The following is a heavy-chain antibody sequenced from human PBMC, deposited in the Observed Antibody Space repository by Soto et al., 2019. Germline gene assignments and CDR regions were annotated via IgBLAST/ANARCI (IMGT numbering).Heavy chain of an antibody. CDR1: GFAFSDYP. Sequence: EVHLLESGGGVVQPGKSLKISCATSGFAFSDYPMTWVRQPPGQGLEWVSGISASGEKQYYADSVKGRFTISRDNSKNTLFLQMNSLRVEDTGIYYCAKLEWLEFGGDYWGQGTLVTVSS. D-gene: IGHD3-3*01. CDR2: ISASGEKQ. CDR3: AKLEWLEFGGDY. V-gene: IGHV3-23*01. J-gene: IGHJ4*02.